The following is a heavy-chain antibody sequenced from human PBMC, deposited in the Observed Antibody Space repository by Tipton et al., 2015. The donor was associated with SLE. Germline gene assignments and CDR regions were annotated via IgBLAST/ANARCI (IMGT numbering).Heavy chain of an antibody. V-gene: IGHV3-74*01. CDR1: GFTFSSYW. CDR2: INNDGSST. D-gene: IGHD6-19*01. CDR3: ARSPRRYTSVWFRYFNL. J-gene: IGHJ2*01. Sequence: SLRLSCVASGFTFSSYWMHWVRQAPGKGLMWVSRINNDGSSTNYADSVKGRFIISRDNAKNTMYLQMNSLRTEDTAVYYCARSPRRYTSVWFRYFNLWGRGTLVTVSS.